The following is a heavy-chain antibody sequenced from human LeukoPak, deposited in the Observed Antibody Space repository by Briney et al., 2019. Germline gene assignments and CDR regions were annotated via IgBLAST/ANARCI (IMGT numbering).Heavy chain of an antibody. CDR1: GYSFTSYW. Sequence: GESLKISCKGSGYSFTSYWIGWVRPMPGKGLEWMGIIYPGDSDTRYSPSFQGQVTISADKSISTAYLQWSSLKASDTAMYYCATGIGYCSGGSCTDYWGQGTLVTVSS. J-gene: IGHJ4*02. V-gene: IGHV5-51*01. CDR3: ATGIGYCSGGSCTDY. D-gene: IGHD2-15*01. CDR2: IYPGDSDT.